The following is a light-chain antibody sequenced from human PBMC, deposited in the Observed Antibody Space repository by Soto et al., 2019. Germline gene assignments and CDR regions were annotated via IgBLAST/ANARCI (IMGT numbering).Light chain of an antibody. V-gene: IGLV2-14*01. J-gene: IGLJ2*01. CDR3: SSFTTSSSL. CDR2: DVS. CDR1: ISDIGSYNY. Sequence: QSALTQPASVSGSPGQSITISCTGTISDIGSYNYVSWYQQYPGKAPKLMVYDVSNRPSGVSNRLSGSKSGNTASLTISGLQSEEEADYYCSSFTTSSSLFGGGTQLTVL.